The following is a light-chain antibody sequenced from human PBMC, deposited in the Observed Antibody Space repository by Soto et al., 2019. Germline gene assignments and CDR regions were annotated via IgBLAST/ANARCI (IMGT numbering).Light chain of an antibody. Sequence: DIVMTQSPGTLSLSPGERATLSCRASQTISSNNLAWYQQKPGQSPRLLIYGSSIRARGIPDRFSGRGSGTDFTLTISRLEPEDFAVYYCQQYSASPQTFGPGTKVEI. CDR2: GSS. CDR1: QTISSNN. J-gene: IGKJ1*01. V-gene: IGKV3-20*01. CDR3: QQYSASPQT.